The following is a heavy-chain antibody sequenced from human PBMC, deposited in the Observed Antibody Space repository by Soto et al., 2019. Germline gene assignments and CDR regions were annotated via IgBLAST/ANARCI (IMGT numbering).Heavy chain of an antibody. CDR2: ISSDGIST. Sequence: PGGSLRLSCAVSGFSLSSYPMHWVRQAPGKGLVWVSRISSDGISTTYADSVKGRFTVTRDNDKNTVYLQMNSLRAEDTAVYYCARDSFVAAAGTGYWFDPWGQGTLVTVSS. CDR1: GFSLSSYP. V-gene: IGHV3-74*01. CDR3: ARDSFVAAAGTGYWFDP. D-gene: IGHD6-13*01. J-gene: IGHJ5*02.